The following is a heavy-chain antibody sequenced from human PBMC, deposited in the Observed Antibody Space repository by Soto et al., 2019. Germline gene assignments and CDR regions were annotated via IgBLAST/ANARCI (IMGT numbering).Heavy chain of an antibody. D-gene: IGHD3-16*02. J-gene: IGHJ4*02. V-gene: IGHV3-7*03. CDR2: IKQDGSEK. Sequence: VGSLRLSCAASGFTFSSYWMSWVRQAPGKGLEWVANIKQDGSEKYYVDSVKGRFTISRDNAKNSLYLQMNSLRAEDTAVYYCARDQGGYDYVWGSYRYPYYFDYWGQGTLVTVSS. CDR1: GFTFSSYW. CDR3: ARDQGGYDYVWGSYRYPYYFDY.